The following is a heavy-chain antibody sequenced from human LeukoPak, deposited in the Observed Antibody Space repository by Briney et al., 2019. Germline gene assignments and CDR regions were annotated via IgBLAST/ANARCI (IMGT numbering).Heavy chain of an antibody. D-gene: IGHD6-19*01. Sequence: GASVKVSCKASGYTFTSYGISWVRQAPGQGLEWMGWMNPNGGNTGYAQKFQGRVTITRNTSISTAYMELSSLRSEDTAVYYCARAVAGTIYYYYYMDVWGKGTTVTVSS. J-gene: IGHJ6*03. V-gene: IGHV1-8*03. CDR2: MNPNGGNT. CDR1: GYTFTSYG. CDR3: ARAVAGTIYYYYYMDV.